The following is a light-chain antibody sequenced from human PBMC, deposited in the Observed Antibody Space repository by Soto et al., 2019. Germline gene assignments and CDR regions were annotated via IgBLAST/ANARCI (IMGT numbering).Light chain of an antibody. V-gene: IGKV3-11*01. CDR1: LSVAGY. CDR2: DAS. Sequence: EIVLTQSPATLSLSPGERATLSCRASLSVAGYLAWYQQKPGQAPRLLIYDASNRATGVPPRFSGSGSGTDFTLTISNLEPEDLGVYYCQQRSNWPRTFGQGTKVEI. J-gene: IGKJ1*01. CDR3: QQRSNWPRT.